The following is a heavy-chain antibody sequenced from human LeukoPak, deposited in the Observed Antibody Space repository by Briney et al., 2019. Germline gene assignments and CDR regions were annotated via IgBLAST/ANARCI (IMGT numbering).Heavy chain of an antibody. V-gene: IGHV3-23*01. CDR3: AKDHPTTEYYYYGMDV. D-gene: IGHD4-17*01. CDR2: ISGSGGST. CDR1: GFTFSSYA. Sequence: PGGSLRLSCAASGFTFSSYAMSWVRQAPGKGLEWVSAISGSGGSTYYADSVKGRFTISRDNSKNTLYLQMNSPRAEDTAVYYCAKDHPTTEYYYYGMDVWGQGTTVTVSS. J-gene: IGHJ6*02.